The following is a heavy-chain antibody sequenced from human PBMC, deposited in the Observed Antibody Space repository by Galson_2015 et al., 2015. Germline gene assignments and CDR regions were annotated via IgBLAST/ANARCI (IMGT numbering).Heavy chain of an antibody. D-gene: IGHD2-15*01. CDR1: GGSIRSGSYY. J-gene: IGHJ5*02. V-gene: IGHV4-39*01. Sequence: TCTVSGGSIRSGSYYWGWVRQPPGKGLEWIGSIYYSGTTYYNPSLKSRLTISVDTSKNQFSLKVSSVTASDTAVYYCASVVVASGMNWLDPWGQGTLVTVSS. CDR3: ASVVVASGMNWLDP. CDR2: IYYSGTT.